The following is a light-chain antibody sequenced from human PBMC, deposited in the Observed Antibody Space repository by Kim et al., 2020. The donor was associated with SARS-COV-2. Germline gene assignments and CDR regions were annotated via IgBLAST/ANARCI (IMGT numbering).Light chain of an antibody. J-gene: IGLJ3*02. CDR1: SSNIGSNY. V-gene: IGLV1-47*01. CDR2: RNN. CDR3: AAWDDSLSGRV. Sequence: QSVLTQPPSASGTPGQRVTISCFGSSSNIGSNYVYWYQQLPETAPKLLIYRNNQRPSGVPDRFSGSKSGTSASLAISGLRSEDEADYYCAAWDDSLSGRVFGGGTKLTV.